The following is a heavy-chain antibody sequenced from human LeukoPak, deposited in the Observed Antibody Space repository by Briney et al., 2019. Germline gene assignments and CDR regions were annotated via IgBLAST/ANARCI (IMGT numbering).Heavy chain of an antibody. CDR1: GFTFSSYG. CDR2: IWYDGSNK. J-gene: IGHJ4*02. Sequence: PGGSLRLSCAASGFTFSSYGMHWVRQAPGKGLEWVAVIWYDGSNKYYADSVKGRFTISRDNSKNTLYLQMNSLRAEDTAVYYCATPAAGTGYYFDYWGQGTLVTVSS. V-gene: IGHV3-33*01. D-gene: IGHD6-13*01. CDR3: ATPAAGTGYYFDY.